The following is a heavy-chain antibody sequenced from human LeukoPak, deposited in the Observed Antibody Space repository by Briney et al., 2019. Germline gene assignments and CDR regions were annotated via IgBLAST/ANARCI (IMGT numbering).Heavy chain of an antibody. CDR3: ARDPPYYSSSWYGFDP. D-gene: IGHD6-13*01. V-gene: IGHV1-18*01. CDR1: GYTFTSYG. J-gene: IGHJ5*02. Sequence: ASVKVSCKASGYTFTSYGISWVRQAPGQGLEWMGWISAYNGNTNYAQKLHGRVTMTTDTSTSTAYMELRSLRSDDTAVYYCARDPPYYSSSWYGFDPWGQGTLVTVSS. CDR2: ISAYNGNT.